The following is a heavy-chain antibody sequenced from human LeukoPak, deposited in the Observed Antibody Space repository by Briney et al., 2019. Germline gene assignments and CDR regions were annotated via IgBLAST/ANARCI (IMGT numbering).Heavy chain of an antibody. D-gene: IGHD4-17*01. CDR2: ISGSGSST. J-gene: IGHJ3*02. Sequence: GGSLRLSCAASGFTFSSYAMRWVRQARGKGLEGVSAISGSGSSTYYADSVKGHFTISRGNSKNTLYLQMNSLSAEDTAVYYCAKGDYFTVITAYDAFDIWGQGTMVTVSS. CDR1: GFTFSSYA. V-gene: IGHV3-23*01. CDR3: AKGDYFTVITAYDAFDI.